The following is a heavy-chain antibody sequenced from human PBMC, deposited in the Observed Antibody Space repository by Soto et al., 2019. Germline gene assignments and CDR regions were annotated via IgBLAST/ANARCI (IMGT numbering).Heavy chain of an antibody. J-gene: IGHJ1*01. Sequence: QVQLVQSGAEVKKPGSSVRVSCKVCGGDFSKYSISWVRLAPGQGLEWVGGIIPIFGATNYAQRFQGRVMITADESSTTAYMDLSGLRHEDTALYYCTRDGDRIAARTWGQGTLVTVSS. CDR1: GGDFSKYS. CDR3: TRDGDRIAART. CDR2: IIPIFGAT. D-gene: IGHD6-6*01. V-gene: IGHV1-69*01.